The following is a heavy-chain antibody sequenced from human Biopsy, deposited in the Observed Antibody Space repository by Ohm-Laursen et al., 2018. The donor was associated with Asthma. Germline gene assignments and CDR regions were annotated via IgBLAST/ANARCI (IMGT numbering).Heavy chain of an antibody. CDR3: ARDRYGDYVGWFDP. CDR1: GFTFGDYW. CDR2: IKHDGTEK. V-gene: IGHV3-7*01. D-gene: IGHD4-17*01. J-gene: IGHJ5*02. Sequence: GSLRLSCTASGFTFGDYWMSWVRQVPGKGLEWVANIKHDGTEKNHVDSLKGRFTISRDNAKNSLYLQMNSLRAEDTAVYYCARDRYGDYVGWFDPWGQGTLVTVSS.